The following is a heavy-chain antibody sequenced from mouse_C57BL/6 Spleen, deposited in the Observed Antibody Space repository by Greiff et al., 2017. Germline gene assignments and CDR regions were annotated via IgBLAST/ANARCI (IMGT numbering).Heavy chain of an antibody. CDR1: GYTFTSYW. CDR2: IDPSDSYT. J-gene: IGHJ2*01. V-gene: IGHV1-69*01. Sequence: VQLQQPGAELVMPGASVKLSCKASGYTFTSYWMHWVKQRPGQGLECIGEIDPSDSYTNYNQKFKGKSTLTVDKSSSTAYMQLSSLTSEDSAVYYCARGHCNYVDYWGQGTTLTVSS. CDR3: ARGHCNYVDY.